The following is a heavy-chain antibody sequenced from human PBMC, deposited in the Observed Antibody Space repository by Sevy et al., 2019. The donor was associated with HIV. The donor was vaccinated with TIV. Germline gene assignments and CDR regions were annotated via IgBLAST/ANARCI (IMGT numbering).Heavy chain of an antibody. D-gene: IGHD4-17*01. CDR2: IKSKTDGGTT. J-gene: IGHJ6*02. CDR3: TTDLSGDAYYYYGMDV. V-gene: IGHV3-15*01. Sequence: GGSLRLSCAASGFTFSNAWMSWVRQAPGKGLEWVGRIKSKTDGGTTDYAAPVKGRFTISRDDSKNTLYLQMSSLKTEDTAVYYCTTDLSGDAYYYYGMDVWGQGTTVTVSS. CDR1: GFTFSNAW.